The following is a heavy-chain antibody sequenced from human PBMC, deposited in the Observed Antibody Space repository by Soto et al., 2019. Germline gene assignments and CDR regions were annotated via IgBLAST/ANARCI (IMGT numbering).Heavy chain of an antibody. CDR2: ISFDGRDE. CDR1: GFTLRNHG. D-gene: IGHD3-22*01. Sequence: QVQLVESGGGVVQPGRSLRPSCAASGFTLRNHGMHWVRQAPGKGLEWVAVISFDGRDEYYANSVKGRFTVSRDNSRNTVYLQMNSLKHEDTAVYYCAKLCRSLGFGSMRYFDSSDSDWYIDLWGRGTLVTVSS. V-gene: IGHV3-30*18. CDR3: AKLCRSLGFGSMRYFDSSDSDWYIDL. J-gene: IGHJ2*01.